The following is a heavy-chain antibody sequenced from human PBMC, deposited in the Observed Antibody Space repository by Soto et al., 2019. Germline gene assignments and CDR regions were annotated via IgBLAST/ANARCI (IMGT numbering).Heavy chain of an antibody. CDR1: GGTFSSYT. CDR3: ARGTTSVSIYWFDP. CDR2: IIPILGIA. Sequence: KVSCKASGGTFSSYTISWVRQAPGQGLEWMGRIIPILGIANYAQKFQGRVTITADKSTSTAYMELSSLRSEDTAVYYCARGTTSVSIYWFDPWGQGTLVTVSS. V-gene: IGHV1-69*02. J-gene: IGHJ5*02. D-gene: IGHD4-4*01.